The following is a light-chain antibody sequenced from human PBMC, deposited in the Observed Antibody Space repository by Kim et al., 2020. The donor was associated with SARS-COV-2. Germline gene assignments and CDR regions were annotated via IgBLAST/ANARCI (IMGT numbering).Light chain of an antibody. V-gene: IGKV3-20*01. CDR1: ESVTSSF. CDR3: QQKGSSGWT. Sequence: IVLTQSPGTLSLSPGERATLSCRASESVTSSFLAWYQQKPGQAPRLLMYGASRRATGLPDRCSGSGSGTDFTLTISRLEPEDFAVYYCQQKGSSGWTFGQGTKVDIK. J-gene: IGKJ1*01. CDR2: GAS.